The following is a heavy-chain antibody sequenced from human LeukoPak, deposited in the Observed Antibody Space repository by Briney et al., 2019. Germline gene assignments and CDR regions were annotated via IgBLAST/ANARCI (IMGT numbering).Heavy chain of an antibody. CDR1: GGSISSSSYY. CDR3: ARKLWFGDTGLLDAFDI. D-gene: IGHD3-10*01. Sequence: PSETLSLTXTVSGGSISSSSYYWGWIRQPPGKGLEWIGSIYYSGSTYYNPSLKSRVTISVVTCKNQFSLKLSSVTAADTAVYYCARKLWFGDTGLLDAFDIWGQGTMVTVSS. V-gene: IGHV4-39*01. J-gene: IGHJ3*02. CDR2: IYYSGST.